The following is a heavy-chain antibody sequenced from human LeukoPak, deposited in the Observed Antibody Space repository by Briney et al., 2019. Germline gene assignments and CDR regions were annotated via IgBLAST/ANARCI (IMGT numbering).Heavy chain of an antibody. V-gene: IGHV3-53*01. D-gene: IGHD4/OR15-4a*01. CDR3: ARRAGAYSHPYDY. CDR2: IYSDNT. CDR1: GFNFEFHG. J-gene: IGHJ4*02. Sequence: PGGSLRLSCVASGFNFEFHGMSWARQAPGKGLEWVSFIYSDNTHYSDSVKGRFTISRDNSKNTLYLQMNSLRAEDTAVYYCARRAGAYSHPYDYWGQGTLVTVSS.